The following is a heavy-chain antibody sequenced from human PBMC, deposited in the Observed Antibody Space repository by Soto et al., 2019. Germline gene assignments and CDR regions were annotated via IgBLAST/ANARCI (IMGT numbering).Heavy chain of an antibody. V-gene: IGHV4-30-4*01. Sequence: QVQLQESGPGLVKPSQTLSLTCTVSGGSISSGDYYWSWIRQPPGKGLEWIGYIYYSGSTYYNPSLKSRVTXXVXTXXNQFSLKLSSVTAADTAVYYCASDPVTRYYYGMDVWGQGTTVTVSS. J-gene: IGHJ6*02. CDR2: IYYSGST. CDR1: GGSISSGDYY. D-gene: IGHD3-16*01. CDR3: ASDPVTRYYYGMDV.